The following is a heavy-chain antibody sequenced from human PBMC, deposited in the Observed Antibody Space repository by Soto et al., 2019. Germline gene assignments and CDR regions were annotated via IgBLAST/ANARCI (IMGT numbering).Heavy chain of an antibody. V-gene: IGHV3-30-3*01. Sequence: VGSLRLSCAASGFTFSSFALYWVRQAPGKGLEWLAVISYDGSKKYYADSVRGRFTISRDNSKNTLYLQMNGLRTEDSAVYYCTRDTDYGDRAFGDYWGQGTLVTVSS. CDR3: TRDTDYGDRAFGDY. D-gene: IGHD4-17*01. J-gene: IGHJ4*02. CDR2: ISYDGSKK. CDR1: GFTFSSFA.